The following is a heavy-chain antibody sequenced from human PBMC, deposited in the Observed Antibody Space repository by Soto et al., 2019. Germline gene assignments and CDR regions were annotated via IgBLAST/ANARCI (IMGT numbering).Heavy chain of an antibody. D-gene: IGHD3-9*01. V-gene: IGHV4-38-2*02. Sequence: SETLSLTCAVSGYSISSGYYWGWIRQPPGKGLEWIGSIYHSGSTYYNPSLKSRVTISVDTSKNQFSLKLSSVTAADTDVYYCARDKGYYDILTSRYWGQGTLVTVSS. J-gene: IGHJ4*02. CDR3: ARDKGYYDILTSRY. CDR1: GYSISSGYY. CDR2: IYHSGST.